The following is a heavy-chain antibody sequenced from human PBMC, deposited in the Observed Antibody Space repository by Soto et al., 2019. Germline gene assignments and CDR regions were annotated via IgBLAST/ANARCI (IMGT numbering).Heavy chain of an antibody. V-gene: IGHV3-23*01. D-gene: IGHD1-26*01. CDR2: FSASDGDA. CDR1: GFTFSNSD. Sequence: GGSLRLSCAASGFTFSNSDMSWVRQAPEKGLEWVSGFSASDGDAYYADSVKGRFTISRDNSKNTLYLQMNSLRAEDTAVYYCAKDKEVVVGATTVDVWFDYWGQGTLVTVSS. J-gene: IGHJ4*02. CDR3: AKDKEVVVGATTVDVWFDY.